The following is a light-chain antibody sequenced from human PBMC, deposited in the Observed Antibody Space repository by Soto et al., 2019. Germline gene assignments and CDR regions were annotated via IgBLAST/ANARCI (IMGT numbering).Light chain of an antibody. CDR1: QTVLYSSNNKNY. Sequence: DIVMTQSPDSLAVSLGERATINCKSSQTVLYSSNNKNYLACYQQKPGQPPRLLIYWASTRESGVPDRFSGSGSGTDFTLTISSLQAEDVAVYYCQQSYSTPLTFGGGTKVEIK. CDR3: QQSYSTPLT. CDR2: WAS. J-gene: IGKJ4*01. V-gene: IGKV4-1*01.